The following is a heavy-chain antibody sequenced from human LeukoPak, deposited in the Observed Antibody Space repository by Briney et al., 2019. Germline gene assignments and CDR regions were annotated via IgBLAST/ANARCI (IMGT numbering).Heavy chain of an antibody. Sequence: GGSLRLSCAASGFTFSSYSMNWVRQAPGKGLEWVSSISSSSYIYYADSVKGRFTISRDNSKNTLYLQMNSLRAEDTAVYYCARDKGGGYYFGPNAFDIWGQGTMVTVSS. CDR1: GFTFSSYS. CDR2: ISSSSYI. D-gene: IGHD3-22*01. J-gene: IGHJ3*02. V-gene: IGHV3-21*01. CDR3: ARDKGGGYYFGPNAFDI.